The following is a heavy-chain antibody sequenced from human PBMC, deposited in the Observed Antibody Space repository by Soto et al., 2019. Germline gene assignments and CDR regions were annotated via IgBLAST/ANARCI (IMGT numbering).Heavy chain of an antibody. CDR3: ARGYYGSGSYYPIDY. CDR2: IIPIFGTA. CDR1: GGTFSSYA. D-gene: IGHD3-10*01. J-gene: IGHJ4*02. V-gene: IGHV1-69*13. Sequence: SVKVSCKASGGTFSSYAISWVRQAPGQGLEWMGGIIPIFGTANYAQKFQGRVTITADESTSTAYMELSSLRSEDTAVYYCARGYYGSGSYYPIDYWGQGTLVTVSS.